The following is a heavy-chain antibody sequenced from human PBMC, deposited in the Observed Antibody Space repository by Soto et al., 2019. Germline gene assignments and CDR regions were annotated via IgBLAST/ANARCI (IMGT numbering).Heavy chain of an antibody. CDR3: ARYSGKYQGPIDY. J-gene: IGHJ4*02. CDR2: FSYDGSNK. V-gene: IGHV3-30*03. D-gene: IGHD1-26*01. CDR1: GFTFSHYG. Sequence: QVQLAESGGGVVQPGRSLRLSCAASGFTFSHYGIHWVRQAPGQGLEWLAVFSYDGSNKHYADSVKCRLTVSRDNSKNTLYLQMNSLRAEDTVVDFCARYSGKYQGPIDYWGQGTLVNVSS.